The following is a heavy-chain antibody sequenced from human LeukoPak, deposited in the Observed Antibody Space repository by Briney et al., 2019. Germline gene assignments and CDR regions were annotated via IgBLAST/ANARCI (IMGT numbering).Heavy chain of an antibody. CDR2: INPSGGST. V-gene: IGHV1-46*01. CDR3: ARVGVWFGELGLFDY. D-gene: IGHD3-10*01. CDR1: GYTFTSYY. Sequence: GASVKVSCKASGYTFTSYYMHWVRQAPGQGLEWMGIINPSGGSTSYAQKFQGRVTITRDTSASTAYMELSSLRSEDTAVYYCARVGVWFGELGLFDYWGQGTLVTVSS. J-gene: IGHJ4*02.